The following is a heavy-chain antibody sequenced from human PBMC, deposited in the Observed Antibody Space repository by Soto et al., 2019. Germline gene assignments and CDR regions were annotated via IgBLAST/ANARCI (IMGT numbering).Heavy chain of an antibody. CDR2: VAYDGSKT. V-gene: IGHV3-30*03. J-gene: IGHJ5*01. Sequence: QVQLVESGGGGVQPGRSLRLTCAASGFTFSSNGMHWVRQAPGKGLEWVALVAYDGSKTYYGDSVRGRFTISRDNSENTLYLQMNSLRAEDTAVYYCAGWVGGSMHDNSGKYDSWGQGTLVTVSS. CDR3: AGWVGGSMHDNSGKYDS. CDR1: GFTFSSNG. D-gene: IGHD3-22*01.